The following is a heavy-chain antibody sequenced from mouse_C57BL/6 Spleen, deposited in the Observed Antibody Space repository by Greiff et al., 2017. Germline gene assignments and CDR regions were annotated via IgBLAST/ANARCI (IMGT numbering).Heavy chain of an antibody. CDR2: IYPRDGST. D-gene: IGHD2-10*01. CDR3: ARGGAYSYWYFDV. CDR1: GYTFTSYD. J-gene: IGHJ1*03. Sequence: QVQLKQSGPELVKPGASVKLSCKASGYTFTSYDINWVKQRPGQGLEWIGWIYPRDGSTKYNEKFKGKATLTVDTSSSTAYMELHSLTSEDSAVYFCARGGAYSYWYFDVWGTGTTVTVSS. V-gene: IGHV1-85*01.